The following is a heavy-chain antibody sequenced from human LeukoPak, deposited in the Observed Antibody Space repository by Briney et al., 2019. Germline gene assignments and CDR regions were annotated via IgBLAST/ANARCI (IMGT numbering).Heavy chain of an antibody. CDR3: ARESRSYGRSGFDY. CDR1: GGSISSYY. J-gene: IGHJ4*02. V-gene: IGHV4-59*01. Sequence: SETLSLTCTVSGGSISSYYWSWIRQPPGKGLEWIGHIYYSGSTNYNPSLKSRVTISVDTSKNQFSLKLSSVTAADTAVYYCARESRSYGRSGFDYWGQGTLVTVSS. D-gene: IGHD3-3*01. CDR2: IYYSGST.